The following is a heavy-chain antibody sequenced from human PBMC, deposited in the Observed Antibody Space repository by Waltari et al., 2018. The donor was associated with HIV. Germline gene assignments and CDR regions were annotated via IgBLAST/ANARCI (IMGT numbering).Heavy chain of an antibody. CDR3: ARHKSGYNDN. CDR2: VNTNSDNT. J-gene: IGHJ4*02. V-gene: IGHV1-8*01. Sequence: QVQLVQSGAEVKKTGASVKVPCKASGYTFTSYDVNWVRQATGQGLEWMGWVNTNSDNTVYAQKFQGRVTMTMNTSISTAYMELSSLRSEDTAVYYCARHKSGYNDNWGQGTLVTVSS. CDR1: GYTFTSYD. D-gene: IGHD3-3*01.